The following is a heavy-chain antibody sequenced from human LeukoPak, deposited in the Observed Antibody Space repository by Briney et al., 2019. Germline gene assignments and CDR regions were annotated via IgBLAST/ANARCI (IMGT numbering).Heavy chain of an antibody. CDR1: GFTFSSYG. Sequence: PGGSLRLSCAASGFTFSSYGMSWVRQAPGKVLEWVSAISGSGGSTYYADSVKGRFTISRDNSKNTLYLQMNSLRAEDTAVYYCAKDLGTSFRIAVAGIDYWGQGTLVAVSS. CDR2: ISGSGGST. CDR3: AKDLGTSFRIAVAGIDY. D-gene: IGHD6-19*01. J-gene: IGHJ4*02. V-gene: IGHV3-23*01.